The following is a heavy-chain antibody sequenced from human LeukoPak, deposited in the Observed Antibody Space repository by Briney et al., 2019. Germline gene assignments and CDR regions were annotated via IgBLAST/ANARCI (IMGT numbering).Heavy chain of an antibody. CDR1: GYTFTSYG. D-gene: IGHD2-2*01. Sequence: ASVKVSCKASGYTFTSYGISWVRQAPGQGLEWMGWISAYNSNTNYAQKLQGGVTMTTDTSTTTAYMELRSLRSDDTAVYYCARGYCSSTSCYGPSGWFDPWGQGTLVTVSS. CDR2: ISAYNSNT. CDR3: ARGYCSSTSCYGPSGWFDP. J-gene: IGHJ5*02. V-gene: IGHV1-18*01.